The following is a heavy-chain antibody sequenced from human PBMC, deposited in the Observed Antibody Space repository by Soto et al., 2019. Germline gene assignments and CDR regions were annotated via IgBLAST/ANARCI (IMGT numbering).Heavy chain of an antibody. J-gene: IGHJ3*02. CDR3: AKDRSNWSGRASDI. V-gene: IGHV3-23*01. CDR1: GFTFSSYS. CDR2: ISGSSGCI. D-gene: IGHD6-6*01. Sequence: GGSLRLSCAASGFTFSSYSMNWVRQAPGKGLEWVSSISGSSGCIYYADSVKGRFTISRDNSKDTVSLQMNSLRAEDTAVYYCAKDRSNWSGRASDIWGQGTMVTVSS.